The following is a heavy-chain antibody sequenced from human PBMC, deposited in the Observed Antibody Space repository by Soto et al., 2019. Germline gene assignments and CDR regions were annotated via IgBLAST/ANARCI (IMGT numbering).Heavy chain of an antibody. J-gene: IGHJ4*02. D-gene: IGHD3-22*01. CDR1: GGTFSSYA. Sequence: QVQLVQSGAEVKKPGSSVKVSCKASGGTFSSYAISWVRQAPGQGLEWMGGIIPIFGTANYAQKFQGRVRITADESTSTDYMELSSMRSEATDVYYCARAAYDSSGKYDYWGQGTLVTVSS. V-gene: IGHV1-69*01. CDR2: IIPIFGTA. CDR3: ARAAYDSSGKYDY.